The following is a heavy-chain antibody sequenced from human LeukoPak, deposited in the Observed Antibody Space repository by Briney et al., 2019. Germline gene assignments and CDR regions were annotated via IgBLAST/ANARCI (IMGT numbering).Heavy chain of an antibody. V-gene: IGHV5-51*01. CDR1: YW. D-gene: IGHD3-22*01. Sequence: YWSWIRQPAGKGLEWMGIIYPGDSDTRYSPSFPGQVTISADKSISTAYLQWSSLKASDTAMYYCARLGIYYYDSSGYSGAFDIWGQGTMVTVSS. CDR3: ARLGIYYYDSSGYSGAFDI. CDR2: IYPGDSDT. J-gene: IGHJ3*02.